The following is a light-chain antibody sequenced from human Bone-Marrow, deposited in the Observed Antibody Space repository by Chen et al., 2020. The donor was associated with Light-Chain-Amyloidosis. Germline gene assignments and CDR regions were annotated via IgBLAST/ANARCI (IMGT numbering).Light chain of an antibody. V-gene: IGKV1-33*01. J-gene: IGKJ4*01. CDR1: QDITNS. Sequence: DIQMTQSPSSLSASVGDRVTITYQASQDITNSLNWFQQKPGKAPKLLIYDASNLETGVPSRFSGSGSGTDFTFTITSLHPEDFATYYCQQSDNFPLTFGGGTTVDIK. CDR3: QQSDNFPLT. CDR2: DAS.